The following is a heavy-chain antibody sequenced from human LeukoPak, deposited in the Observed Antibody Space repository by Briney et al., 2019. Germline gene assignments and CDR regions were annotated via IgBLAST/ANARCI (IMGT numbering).Heavy chain of an antibody. V-gene: IGHV1-2*02. CDR1: GYTFTGYY. CDR2: INPNIGRT. D-gene: IGHD3-9*01. CDR3: ARGHSPAPPDILTGYHNWFDP. Sequence: ASVNVSCKASGYTFTGYYMHWVRQAPGQGLEWMGWINPNIGRTNYAQKFQGRVNMTRDTSISKAYMELSRLRSDDTAVYYCARGHSPAPPDILTGYHNWFDPWGQGTVVTVSS. J-gene: IGHJ5*02.